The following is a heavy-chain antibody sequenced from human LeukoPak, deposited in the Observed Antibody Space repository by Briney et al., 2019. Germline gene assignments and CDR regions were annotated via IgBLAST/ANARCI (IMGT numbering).Heavy chain of an antibody. D-gene: IGHD4-17*01. CDR1: GFTFSSYA. CDR3: AKDITTVTTRGAYYYYYGMDV. J-gene: IGHJ6*02. Sequence: GGSLRLSCAASGFTFSSYAMTWVRQAPGEGLEWVSAISGSGGSTYYADSVKGRFTISRDNSKNSLYLQMNSLRTEDTALYYCAKDITTVTTRGAYYYYYGMDVWGQGTTVTVSS. CDR2: ISGSGGST. V-gene: IGHV3-23*01.